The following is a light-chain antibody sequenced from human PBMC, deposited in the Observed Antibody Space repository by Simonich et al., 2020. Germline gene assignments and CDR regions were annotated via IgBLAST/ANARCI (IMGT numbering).Light chain of an antibody. CDR3: QQYNSYST. J-gene: IGKJ1*01. CDR1: QSISSW. Sequence: DIQMTQSPSSLSASVGDRVTITCPSSQSISSWLAWYQQKPGKAPKLLLYKASSLESGVPSSFSGSGSGTEFTLTISSLQPDDFATYYCQQYNSYSTFGQGTKVEIK. V-gene: IGKV1-5*03. CDR2: KAS.